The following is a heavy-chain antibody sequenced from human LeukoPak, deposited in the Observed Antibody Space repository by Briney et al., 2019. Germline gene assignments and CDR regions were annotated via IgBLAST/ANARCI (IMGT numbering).Heavy chain of an antibody. CDR3: ARLLQYGDYAKSFDP. CDR1: GGSISSYY. Sequence: SETLSLTCTVPGGSISSYYWSWIRQPPGKGLEWIGYIYTSGSTNYNPSLKSRVTISVDTSKNQFSLKLSSVTAADTAVYYCARLLQYGDYAKSFDPWGQGTLVTVSS. V-gene: IGHV4-4*09. CDR2: IYTSGST. D-gene: IGHD4-17*01. J-gene: IGHJ5*02.